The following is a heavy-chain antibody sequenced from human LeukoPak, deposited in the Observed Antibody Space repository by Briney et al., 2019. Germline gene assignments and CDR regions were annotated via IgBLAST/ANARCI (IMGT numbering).Heavy chain of an antibody. D-gene: IGHD3-9*01. CDR3: VSRYNDWFVPAGV. CDR2: IGKTSNYI. Sequence: PGGSLRLSCVASGFTFNQYSMNWVRQAPGKGLEWVSSIGKTSNYIYYADSVKGRFTISRDNAKNSLYLQMNSLRAEDTAVYYCVSRYNDWFVPAGVWGQGTTVTVSS. V-gene: IGHV3-21*06. CDR1: GFTFNQYS. J-gene: IGHJ6*02.